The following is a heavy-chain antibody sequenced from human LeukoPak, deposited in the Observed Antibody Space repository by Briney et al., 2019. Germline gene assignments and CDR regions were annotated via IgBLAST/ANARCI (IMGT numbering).Heavy chain of an antibody. CDR2: IIPIFGTA. Sequence: ASVKVSCKASGYTFTSYGISWVRQAPGQGLEWMGGIIPIFGTANYAQKFQGRVTITADESTSTAYMELSSLRSEDTAVYYCARRGSSGYSLDYWGQGTLATVSS. D-gene: IGHD3-22*01. J-gene: IGHJ4*02. CDR3: ARRGSSGYSLDY. CDR1: GYTFTSYG. V-gene: IGHV1-69*13.